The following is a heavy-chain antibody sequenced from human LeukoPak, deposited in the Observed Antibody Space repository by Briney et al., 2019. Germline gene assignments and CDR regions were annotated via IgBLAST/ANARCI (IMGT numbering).Heavy chain of an antibody. CDR2: ISGSGDNT. CDR3: AKGSYYDSSGSFYFDY. J-gene: IGHJ4*02. CDR1: GFAFSSYA. Sequence: GALGLSFAASGFAFSSYAMSWVRPAPGKGVGWGSGISGSGDNTYYADSVKGRFTISRDNSKNTLYVQVNSLGTEDTAAYYCAKGSYYDSSGSFYFDYWGQGTLVTVSS. D-gene: IGHD3-22*01. V-gene: IGHV3-23*01.